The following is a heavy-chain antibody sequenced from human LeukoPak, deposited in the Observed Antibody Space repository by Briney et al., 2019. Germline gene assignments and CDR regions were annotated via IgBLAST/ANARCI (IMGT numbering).Heavy chain of an antibody. Sequence: SETLSLTCTVSGGSISSYYWSWIRQSPGKGLEWMGHIYYSWSTNYNPSLKNGVTISVDTSKNQFSLKLSSVTAADTTVYYCARRGPELGYYYFDYWGQGTLVTVSS. J-gene: IGHJ4*02. CDR1: GGSISSYY. D-gene: IGHD7-27*01. CDR3: ARRGPELGYYYFDY. CDR2: IYYSWST. V-gene: IGHV4-59*08.